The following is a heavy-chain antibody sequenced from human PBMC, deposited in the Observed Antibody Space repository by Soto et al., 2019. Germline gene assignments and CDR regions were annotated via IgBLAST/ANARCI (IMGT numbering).Heavy chain of an antibody. V-gene: IGHV5-51*01. D-gene: IGHD2-2*01. CDR2: IYPGDSDT. J-gene: IGHJ6*02. Sequence: GESLKISCKGSGYSFTSYWIGWVRQMPGKGLEWMGIIYPGDSDTRYSPSFQGQVTISADKSISTAYLQWSSLKASDTAMYYCASQGYCSSTSCDPAPYYYYGMDVWGQGTTVTVSS. CDR3: ASQGYCSSTSCDPAPYYYYGMDV. CDR1: GYSFTSYW.